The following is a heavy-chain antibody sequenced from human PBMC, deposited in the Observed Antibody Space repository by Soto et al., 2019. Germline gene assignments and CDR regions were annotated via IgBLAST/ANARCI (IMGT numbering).Heavy chain of an antibody. V-gene: IGHV1-18*01. CDR1: GYTFTSHG. CDR3: ARLVTEGATCGEDAFDM. Sequence: QLQLVQSGGEVKTPGASVKVSCTTSGYTFTSHGISWVRQAPGQGLEWMGWISTYNGKTDYAQKFQGRVTMTADTRTSTVNIAVRSPRSDDTDVYYFARLVTEGATCGEDAFDMWGEVTKVTVSS. D-gene: IGHD1-26*01. CDR2: ISTYNGKT. J-gene: IGHJ3*02.